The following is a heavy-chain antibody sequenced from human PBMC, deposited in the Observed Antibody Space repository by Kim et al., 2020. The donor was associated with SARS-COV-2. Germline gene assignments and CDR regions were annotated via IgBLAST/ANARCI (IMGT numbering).Heavy chain of an antibody. CDR3: ARDLRGGNPDSYYYYYGMDV. CDR1: GFTFSSYG. Sequence: GGSLRLSCAASGFTFSSYGMHWVRQAPGKGLEWVAVISYDGSNKYYADSVKGRFTISRDNSKNTLYLQMNSLRAEDTAVYYCARDLRGGNPDSYYYYYGMDVWGQGTTVTVSS. J-gene: IGHJ6*02. D-gene: IGHD2-15*01. V-gene: IGHV3-33*05. CDR2: ISYDGSNK.